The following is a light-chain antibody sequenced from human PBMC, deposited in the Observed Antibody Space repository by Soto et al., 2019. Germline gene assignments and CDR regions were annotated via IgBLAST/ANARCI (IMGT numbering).Light chain of an antibody. Sequence: DIQMTQSPSTLSASVGDRVTTTCRASQGISNWLGWYKQKPGTAPKPLIXHASTLESGVPSRFSGSGSGTEFTLTISSLQPDEFATYYCQQYNSYSFGQGTKVDIK. V-gene: IGKV1-5*01. CDR3: QQYNSYS. J-gene: IGKJ1*01. CDR1: QGISNW. CDR2: HAS.